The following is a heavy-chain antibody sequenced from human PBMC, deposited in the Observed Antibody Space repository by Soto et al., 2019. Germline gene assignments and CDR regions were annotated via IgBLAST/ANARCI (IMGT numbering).Heavy chain of an antibody. V-gene: IGHV4-59*01. CDR2: IFYSGVT. D-gene: IGHD6-19*01. Sequence: SDTLSLTCTVSGGSISGYYWTWIRQPPGKGLEWIGYIFYSGVTNYNPSLKSRVTLSVDTSKNQFSLKLRSVTAADTAVYYCARVGSSGWSPDYWGRGTLVTVS. CDR3: ARVGSSGWSPDY. J-gene: IGHJ4*02. CDR1: GGSISGYY.